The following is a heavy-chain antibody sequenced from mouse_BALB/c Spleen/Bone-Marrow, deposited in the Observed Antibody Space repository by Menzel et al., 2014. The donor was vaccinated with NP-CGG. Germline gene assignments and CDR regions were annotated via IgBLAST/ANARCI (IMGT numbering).Heavy chain of an antibody. V-gene: IGHV1-22*01. D-gene: IGHD2-3*01. CDR2: VNPNIGGT. Sequence: VQLQQSGPELVKPGASVKISCKTSGYTFTDYTLHLVKQSHGKSLEWIGGVNPNIGGTTYNQKFKGRASLTVNKSSTTAYMELRSLTSEDSAVYYCARGRWYYWGQGTTLTVSS. CDR3: ARGRWYY. CDR1: GYTFTDYT. J-gene: IGHJ2*01.